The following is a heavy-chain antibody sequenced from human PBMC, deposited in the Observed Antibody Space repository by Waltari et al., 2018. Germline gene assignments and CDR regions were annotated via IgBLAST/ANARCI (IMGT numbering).Heavy chain of an antibody. CDR1: GGSFSGYY. Sequence: QVQLQQWGAGLLKPSETLSLTCAVYGGSFSGYYWSWIRQPPGKGLEWIGEINHSGSTNYNPSLKSRVNISVDTSKNQFSLKLSSVTAADTAVYYCARLAAGSSWARVDYWGQGTLVTVSS. CDR2: INHSGST. V-gene: IGHV4-34*01. D-gene: IGHD6-13*01. CDR3: ARLAAGSSWARVDY. J-gene: IGHJ4*02.